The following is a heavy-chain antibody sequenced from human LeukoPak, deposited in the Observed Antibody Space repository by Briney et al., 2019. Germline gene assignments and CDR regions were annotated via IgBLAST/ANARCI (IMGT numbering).Heavy chain of an antibody. J-gene: IGHJ2*01. V-gene: IGHV1-18*01. CDR1: GYTFTSYG. CDR3: ARAYCSSTSCPTVSYWYFDL. D-gene: IGHD2-2*01. Sequence: ASVKVSCKASGYTFTSYGISWVRQAPGQGLEWMGWISAYNGNTNYAQKLQGRVTMTTDTSTSTAYMELRSLRYDDTAVYYCARAYCSSTSCPTVSYWYFDLWGRGTLVTVSS. CDR2: ISAYNGNT.